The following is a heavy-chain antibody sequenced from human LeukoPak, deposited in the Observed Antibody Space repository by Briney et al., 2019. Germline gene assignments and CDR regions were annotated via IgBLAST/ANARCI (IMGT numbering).Heavy chain of an antibody. CDR2: TRYDGNKN. V-gene: IGHV3-30*02. CDR1: GFTVSSNY. D-gene: IGHD3-9*01. J-gene: IGHJ2*01. Sequence: GGSLRLSCVASGFTVSSNYMSWVRQAPGKGLEWVAFTRYDGNKNYYADSVEGRFTISRDNSENTLHLQMNSLRAEDTAVYYCAKELQYKYWHFHLWGSGTLVTVSS. CDR3: AKELQYKYWHFHL.